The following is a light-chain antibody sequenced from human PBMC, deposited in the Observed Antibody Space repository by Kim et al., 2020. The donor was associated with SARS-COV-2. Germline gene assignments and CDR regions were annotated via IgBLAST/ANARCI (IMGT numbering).Light chain of an antibody. Sequence: QSVLTQPASVSGSPGQSITISCTGTSSDVGGYNYVSWYQQHPGKAPKLMIYDVSNRPSGVSNRFSGSKSGNTTSLTISGLQAEDEADYYCSSYTSRSTRVFGGGTQLTV. CDR1: SSDVGGYNY. CDR2: DVS. J-gene: IGLJ3*02. CDR3: SSYTSRSTRV. V-gene: IGLV2-14*03.